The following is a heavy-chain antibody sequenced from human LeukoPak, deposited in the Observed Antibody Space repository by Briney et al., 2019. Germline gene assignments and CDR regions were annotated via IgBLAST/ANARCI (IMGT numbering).Heavy chain of an antibody. D-gene: IGHD5-12*01. CDR2: INSDGSST. J-gene: IGHJ6*02. Sequence: GGSLRLSCAASGFTFSSYWMHWVRQAPGKGLVWVSRINSDGSSTSYADSVKGRFTISRDNAKNTLYLQMNSLRAEDTAVYYCARDHIVATGEDYYYYYGMDVWGQGTTVTVSS. CDR1: GFTFSSYW. CDR3: ARDHIVATGEDYYYYYGMDV. V-gene: IGHV3-74*01.